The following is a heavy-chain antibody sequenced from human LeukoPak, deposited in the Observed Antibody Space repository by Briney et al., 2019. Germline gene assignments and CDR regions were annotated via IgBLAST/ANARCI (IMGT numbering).Heavy chain of an antibody. D-gene: IGHD3-9*01. CDR1: GGTFSSYA. J-gene: IGHJ6*03. V-gene: IGHV1-69*05. Sequence: ASVKVSCKASGGTFSSYAISWVRQAPGQGLEWMGGIIPIFGTANYAQKFQGRVTITTDESTSTAYMELSSLRSEDTAVYYCARGSPLLRYFDWLSSGSSYYYYYMGVWGKGTTVTVSS. CDR3: ARGSPLLRYFDWLSSGSSYYYYYMGV. CDR2: IIPIFGTA.